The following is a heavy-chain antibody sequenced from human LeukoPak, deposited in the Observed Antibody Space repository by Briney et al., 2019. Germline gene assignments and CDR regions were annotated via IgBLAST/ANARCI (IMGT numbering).Heavy chain of an antibody. CDR1: GFTFSSYA. Sequence: GGSLRLSCAASGFTFSSYAMHWVRQAPGKGLEWVAVISYDGSNKYYADSVKGRFTISRDNSKNTLYLQMNSLRAEDTAVYYCARDGKAARAGCYGMDVWGQGTTVTVSS. CDR3: ARDGKAARAGCYGMDV. D-gene: IGHD6-6*01. V-gene: IGHV3-30-3*01. CDR2: ISYDGSNK. J-gene: IGHJ6*02.